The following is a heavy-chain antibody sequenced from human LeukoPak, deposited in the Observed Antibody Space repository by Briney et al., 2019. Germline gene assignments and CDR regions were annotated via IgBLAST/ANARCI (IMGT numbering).Heavy chain of an antibody. CDR3: ARSGVSSGYYYSNY. V-gene: IGHV4-59*01. Sequence: SETLSLTCTVSGGSISSYYWSWIRQPPGKGLEWIGFIYHSGSTNYNPSLKSRVTISVDTSKNEFSLKLSSVTTADTAVYYCARSGVSSGYYYSNYWGQGTLVTVSS. CDR2: IYHSGST. J-gene: IGHJ4*02. CDR1: GGSISSYY. D-gene: IGHD3-22*01.